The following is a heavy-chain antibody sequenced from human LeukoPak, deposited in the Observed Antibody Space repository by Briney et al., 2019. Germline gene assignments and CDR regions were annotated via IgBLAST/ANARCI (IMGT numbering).Heavy chain of an antibody. Sequence: ASVKVSCKASGYTFTSYDINWVRQATGQGLEWMGWKNPNSGRTGFAQKFQGRLTMTTDTSISTAYMELSSLTSEDTAVYYCARGSVSTHGMDVWGQGTTVTVSS. J-gene: IGHJ6*02. CDR1: GYTFTSYD. CDR2: KNPNSGRT. D-gene: IGHD2-2*01. CDR3: ARGSVSTHGMDV. V-gene: IGHV1-8*01.